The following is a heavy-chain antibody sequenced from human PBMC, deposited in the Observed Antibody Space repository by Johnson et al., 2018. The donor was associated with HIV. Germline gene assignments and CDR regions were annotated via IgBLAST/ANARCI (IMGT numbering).Heavy chain of an antibody. CDR1: GFTFSSHG. D-gene: IGHD6-13*01. J-gene: IGHJ3*02. CDR3: AKDRDLASAGTDAFDI. Sequence: QVQLVESGGGLVQPGGSLRLSCAASGFTFSSHGMHWVRQAPGKGLEWVAVIWNDGSTKYYADSVKGRFTISRDNSKNTLYLQMNSLRAEDTALYYCAKDRDLASAGTDAFDIWGNGTMVTVSS. V-gene: IGHV3-30*02. CDR2: IWNDGSTK.